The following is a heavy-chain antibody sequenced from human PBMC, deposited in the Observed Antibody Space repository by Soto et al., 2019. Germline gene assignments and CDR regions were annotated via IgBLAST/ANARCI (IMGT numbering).Heavy chain of an antibody. V-gene: IGHV4-4*02. CDR1: GGSFTSNNW. CDR3: ASRDPGTSVDY. D-gene: IGHD1-7*01. J-gene: IGHJ4*02. Sequence: LSLTCAVSGGSFTSNNWWTWVRQPPGQGLEWIGEIYRTGSTNYNPTLKSRVTIPLDISENQFTLKVTSLTAADTAVYYCASRDPGTSVDYWGQGTLVTVSS. CDR2: IYRTGST.